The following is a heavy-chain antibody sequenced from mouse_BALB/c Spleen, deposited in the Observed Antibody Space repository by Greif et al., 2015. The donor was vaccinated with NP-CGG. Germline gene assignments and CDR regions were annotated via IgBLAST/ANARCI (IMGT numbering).Heavy chain of an antibody. CDR2: ISSGGST. Sequence: DVMLVESGGGLVKPGGSLKLSCAASGFTFSSYAMSWVRQTPEKRLEWVASISSGGSTYYPDSVKGRFTISRDNARNILYLQMSSLRSEDTAMYYCAREGYYDGRGYYYAMDYWGQGTSVTVSS. V-gene: IGHV5-6-5*01. J-gene: IGHJ4*01. D-gene: IGHD1-1*01. CDR1: GFTFSSYA. CDR3: AREGYYDGRGYYYAMDY.